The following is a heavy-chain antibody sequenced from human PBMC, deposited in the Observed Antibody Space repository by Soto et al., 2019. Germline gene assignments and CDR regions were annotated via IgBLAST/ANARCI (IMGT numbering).Heavy chain of an antibody. CDR1: GVPITTGGYY. V-gene: IGHV4-31*01. J-gene: IGHJ6*02. Sequence: SETLSLTCNVSGVPITTGGYYWSWIRQHPGKGLEWMGYIYHTGRTYYNPSLKSQATIPIATSKNQFSVTLSSVTGADTAMYFCARAGSSMGYYTYYGSDVWGQGTSFNVSS. CDR2: IYHTGRT. D-gene: IGHD2-2*02. CDR3: ARAGSSMGYYTYYGSDV.